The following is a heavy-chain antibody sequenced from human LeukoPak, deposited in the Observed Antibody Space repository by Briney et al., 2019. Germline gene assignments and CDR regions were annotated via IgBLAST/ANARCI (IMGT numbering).Heavy chain of an antibody. Sequence: PGGSLRLSCAASGFTFSSYAMNWVRQAPGKGLEWVSGISGSGGSTNYADSVEGRFTISRDNSNNTLYLQMNSLRAEDTAVYYCAKDARRDGYSYDYWGEGTLVTASS. J-gene: IGHJ4*02. V-gene: IGHV3-23*01. CDR1: GFTFSSYA. CDR3: AKDARRDGYSYDY. D-gene: IGHD5-24*01. CDR2: ISGSGGST.